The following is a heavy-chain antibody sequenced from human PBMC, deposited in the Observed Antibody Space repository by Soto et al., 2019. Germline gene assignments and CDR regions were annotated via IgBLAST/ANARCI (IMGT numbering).Heavy chain of an antibody. CDR2: IYPGDSDT. CDR3: ATLARTLLFNLTLANSGYFDG. Sequence: GDALPLSCKGYGHNFTRNWLGLVRQMPGKGQEWMGVIYPGDSDTRYSPSFQGQVTISADTSINTAYLQWSSLKASDTAIYSRATLARTLLFNLTLANSGYFDGCGQGTLVAVSS. D-gene: IGHD6-6*01. V-gene: IGHV5-51*01. CDR1: GHNFTRNW. J-gene: IGHJ4*01.